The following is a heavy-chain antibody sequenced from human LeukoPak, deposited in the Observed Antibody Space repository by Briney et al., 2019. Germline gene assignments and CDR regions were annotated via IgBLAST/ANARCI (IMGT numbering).Heavy chain of an antibody. D-gene: IGHD4-11*01. CDR3: ARDLDDYSNLNAFDI. CDR2: IYYSGST. V-gene: IGHV4-30-4*08. Sequence: PSETLSLTCTVSGGSISSGDYYWSWIRQPPGKGLEWIGYIYYSGSTYYNPSLKSRVTISVDTSKNQFSLKLSSVTAADTAVYYCARDLDDYSNLNAFDIWGQGTMVTVSS. CDR1: GGSISSGDYY. J-gene: IGHJ3*02.